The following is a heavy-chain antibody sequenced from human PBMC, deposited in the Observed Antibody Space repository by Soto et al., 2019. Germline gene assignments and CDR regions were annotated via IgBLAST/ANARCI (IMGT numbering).Heavy chain of an antibody. V-gene: IGHV3-23*01. Sequence: PGGSLRLSCAASGFTFSSYAMTWVRQAPGKGLEWVSSISGSGGSAYYADSVKGRFTISRDNSKNTLYLQMNSLRAEDTAVYYCAKDGSYYDYVWGTYRYLFDYWGQGALVTVSS. J-gene: IGHJ4*02. CDR3: AKDGSYYDYVWGTYRYLFDY. CDR1: GFTFSSYA. CDR2: ISGSGGSA. D-gene: IGHD3-16*02.